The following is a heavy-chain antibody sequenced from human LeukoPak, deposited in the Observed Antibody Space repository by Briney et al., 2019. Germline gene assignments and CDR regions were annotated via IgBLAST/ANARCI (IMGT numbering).Heavy chain of an antibody. CDR3: ARNGDSWAFDY. D-gene: IGHD4-17*01. J-gene: IGHJ4*02. CDR2: IYYSGST. Sequence: SETLSLTCTVSGGSISSGGYYWSWIRQHPGKGLEWIGYIYYSGSTYYNPSLKSRVTISVDTSKNQFSLKLSSVTAADTAVYYCARNGDSWAFDYWGQGTLVTVSS. V-gene: IGHV4-31*03. CDR1: GGSISSGGYY.